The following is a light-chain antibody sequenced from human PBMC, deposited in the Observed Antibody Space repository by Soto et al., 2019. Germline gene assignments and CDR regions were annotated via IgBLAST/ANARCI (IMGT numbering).Light chain of an antibody. J-gene: IGKJ2*01. CDR3: QQYGNSYPYT. V-gene: IGKV3-20*01. Sequence: EIVLTQSPGTLSLSPGERATLSCRASQSVSSGYLAWYQQKPGQAPRLLIYAASSRATGVPDRFSGSGSGTDFTLTISRLEPEDFAFYYCQQYGNSYPYTFGHGTKLEVK. CDR2: AAS. CDR1: QSVSSGY.